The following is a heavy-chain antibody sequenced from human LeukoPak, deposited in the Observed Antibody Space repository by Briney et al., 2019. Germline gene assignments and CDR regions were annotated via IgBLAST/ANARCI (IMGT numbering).Heavy chain of an antibody. CDR1: GFSFSVSW. D-gene: IGHD6-19*01. CDR2: IKYDGNEK. Sequence: GGSLRLSCAASGFSFSVSWMSWVRQAPGKGLEWVANIKYDGNEKYYVDSVKGRFSISRDNAKNSLFLQMNSLRAEDTALYYCASDLDTVAGTDYYFDYWGQGTLVTVSS. CDR3: ASDLDTVAGTDYYFDY. V-gene: IGHV3-7*03. J-gene: IGHJ4*02.